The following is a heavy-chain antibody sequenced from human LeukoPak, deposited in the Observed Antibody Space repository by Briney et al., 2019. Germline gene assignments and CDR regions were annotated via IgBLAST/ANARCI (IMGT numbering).Heavy chain of an antibody. D-gene: IGHD3-9*01. Sequence: PSETLSLTCTVSGGSISSYYWSWIRQPPGKGLEWNGYIYYSGSTNYNPSLKSRVTISVDTSKNQFSLKLSSVTAADTAVYYCARGNYDILTGYYWSPYFDYWGQGTLVTVSS. CDR2: IYYSGST. CDR1: GGSISSYY. V-gene: IGHV4-59*01. CDR3: ARGNYDILTGYYWSPYFDY. J-gene: IGHJ4*02.